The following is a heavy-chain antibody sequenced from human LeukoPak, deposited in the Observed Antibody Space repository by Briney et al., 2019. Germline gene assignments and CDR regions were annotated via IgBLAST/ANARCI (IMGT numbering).Heavy chain of an antibody. CDR1: GFTFSSYE. D-gene: IGHD1-26*01. CDR3: AKDSALGMGATLTPTRD. Sequence: GGSLRLSCAASGFTFSSYEMNWVRQAPGKGLEWVSYISSSGSTIYYADSVKGRFTISRDNAKNSLYLQMNSLRAEDTAVYYCAKDSALGMGATLTPTRDWGQGTLVTVSS. J-gene: IGHJ4*02. CDR2: ISSSGSTI. V-gene: IGHV3-48*03.